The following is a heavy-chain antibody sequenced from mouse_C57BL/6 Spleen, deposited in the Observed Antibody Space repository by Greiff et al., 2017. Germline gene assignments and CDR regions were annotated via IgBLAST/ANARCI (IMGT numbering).Heavy chain of an antibody. Sequence: EVNVVESGGGLVKPGGSLKLSCAASGFTFSDYGMHWVRQAPEKGLEWVAYISSGSSTIYYADTVKGRFTISRDNAKNTLFLQMTSLRSEDTAMYYCARNYGSSYERYFDVWGTGTTVTVSS. CDR3: ARNYGSSYERYFDV. CDR2: ISSGSSTI. D-gene: IGHD1-1*01. CDR1: GFTFSDYG. J-gene: IGHJ1*03. V-gene: IGHV5-17*01.